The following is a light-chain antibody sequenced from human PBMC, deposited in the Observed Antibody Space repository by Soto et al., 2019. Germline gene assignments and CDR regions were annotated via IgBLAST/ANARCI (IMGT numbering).Light chain of an antibody. CDR2: RDS. CDR1: SSSIGSNY. CDR3: QSYDSSLSGYV. V-gene: IGLV1-47*01. Sequence: QSVLTQPPSASGTPGQRVTISCSESSSSIGSNYIYWYQQLPGTAPKLLIYRDSQRPSGVPDRFSGSKSGTSASLAISGLRSEYEADYYCQSYDSSLSGYVFGTGTKLTVL. J-gene: IGLJ1*01.